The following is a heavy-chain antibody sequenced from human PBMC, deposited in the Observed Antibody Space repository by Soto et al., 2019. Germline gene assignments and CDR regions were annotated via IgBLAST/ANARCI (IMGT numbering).Heavy chain of an antibody. CDR1: GGTFSSYA. V-gene: IGHV1-69*13. CDR2: IIPIFGTA. D-gene: IGHD3-3*01. J-gene: IGHJ6*02. CDR3: ARGYAFWSGSVLYLGGMDV. Sequence: SVKVSCKASGGTFSSYAISWVRQAPGQGLEWMGGIIPIFGTANYAQKFQGRVTITADESTSTAYMELSSLRSEDTAVYYCARGYAFWSGSVLYLGGMDVWGQATTVTVSS.